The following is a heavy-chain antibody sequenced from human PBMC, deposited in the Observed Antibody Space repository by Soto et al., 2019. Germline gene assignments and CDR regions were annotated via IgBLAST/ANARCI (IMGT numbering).Heavy chain of an antibody. CDR2: IKSKTDGGTT. V-gene: IGHV3-15*01. J-gene: IGHJ4*02. D-gene: IGHD3-22*01. CDR3: TTLPSYDSSGYWDY. Sequence: PGGSLRLSCAASGFTFSNAWMSWVRQAPGKGLEWVGRIKSKTDGGTTDYAAPVKGRFTISRDDSKNTLYLQMNSLKTEDTAVYYCTTLPSYDSSGYWDYWGQGTLVTVSS. CDR1: GFTFSNAW.